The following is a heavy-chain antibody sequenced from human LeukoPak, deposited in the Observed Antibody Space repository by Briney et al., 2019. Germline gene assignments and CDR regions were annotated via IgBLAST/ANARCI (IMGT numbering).Heavy chain of an antibody. Sequence: SETLSLTCTGSGGSIKNYYWTWIRQPPGKGLEWIGYIYYSGSTSSNPSLKSRVTISVDTSKNQFSLRLKYVTAADTAVYYCARDVPRGTGYMDVWGKGTTVTVSS. D-gene: IGHD3-10*01. CDR2: IYYSGST. V-gene: IGHV4-59*01. CDR1: GGSIKNYY. J-gene: IGHJ6*03. CDR3: ARDVPRGTGYMDV.